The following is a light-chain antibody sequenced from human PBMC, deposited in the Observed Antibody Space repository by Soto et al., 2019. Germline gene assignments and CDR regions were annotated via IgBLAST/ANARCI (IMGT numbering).Light chain of an antibody. CDR1: QSISTW. J-gene: IGKJ1*01. CDR3: HQFYTSSWT. V-gene: IGKV1-5*03. Sequence: DIQMTQSPSTLSASVGDRVTITCRASQSISTWLAWYQQKPGKAPQVLIYQASSLQSGVPSRFSGSGSGTEFTFTISSLQPDDFAPYLCHQFYTSSWTFGQGTKVEI. CDR2: QAS.